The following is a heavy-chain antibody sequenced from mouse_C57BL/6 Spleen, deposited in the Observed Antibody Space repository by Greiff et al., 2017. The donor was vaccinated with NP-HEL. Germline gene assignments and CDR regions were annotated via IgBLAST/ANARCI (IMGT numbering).Heavy chain of an antibody. D-gene: IGHD3-2*02. CDR3: ARGGLRPPWFAY. J-gene: IGHJ3*01. CDR2: IYPGDGDT. Sequence: VQLQQSGAELVKPGASVKISCKASGYAFSSYWMNWVKQRPGKGLEWIGQIYPGDGDTNYNGKFKGKATLTADKSSSTAYMQLSSLTSEDSAVYFCARGGLRPPWFAYWGQGTLVTVSA. CDR1: GYAFSSYW. V-gene: IGHV1-80*01.